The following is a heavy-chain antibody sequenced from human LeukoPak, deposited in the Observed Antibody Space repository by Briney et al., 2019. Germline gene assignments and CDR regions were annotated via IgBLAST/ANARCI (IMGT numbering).Heavy chain of an antibody. V-gene: IGHV4-39*01. Sequence: SETLSLTCTVSGGSISSSSYYWGWIRQPPGKGLEWIGSIYYSGSTYYNPSLKSRVTISVDTSKNQFSLKLSSVTAADTAVYYCARQDENITDCGGDCYYYYYYYMDVWGKGTTVTVSS. CDR2: IYYSGST. CDR1: GGSISSSSYY. CDR3: ARQDENITDCGGDCYYYYYYYMDV. D-gene: IGHD2-21*02. J-gene: IGHJ6*03.